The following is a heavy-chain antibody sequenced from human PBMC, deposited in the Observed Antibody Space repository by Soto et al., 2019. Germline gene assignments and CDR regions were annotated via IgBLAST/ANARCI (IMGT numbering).Heavy chain of an antibody. D-gene: IGHD1-26*01. Sequence: EVLLLESGGGLVQPGGSLRLSCEASGLSFSSFAMNWVRQAPGKGLEWVSAIGDSGASTYYADSVKGRFTISRDNSRNTLYLQLNSLRAEDTAVYYCAKGVELDVWGNGTPVTVSS. CDR3: AKGVELDV. CDR1: GLSFSSFA. V-gene: IGHV3-23*01. J-gene: IGHJ6*04. CDR2: IGDSGAST.